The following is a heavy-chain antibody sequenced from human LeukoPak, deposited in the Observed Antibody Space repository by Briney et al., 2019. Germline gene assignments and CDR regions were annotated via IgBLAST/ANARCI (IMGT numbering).Heavy chain of an antibody. J-gene: IGHJ6*02. Sequence: PGGSLRLSCAASGFTFSDYYMTWIRQAPGKGLEWVSYISGSGTTIYYADSVKGRFTISRHNSKNTLYLQMNSLRAEDTAVYYCARDYFKGYGMDVWGQGTTVTVSS. CDR3: ARDYFKGYGMDV. D-gene: IGHD3-10*01. CDR2: ISGSGTTI. CDR1: GFTFSDYY. V-gene: IGHV3-11*01.